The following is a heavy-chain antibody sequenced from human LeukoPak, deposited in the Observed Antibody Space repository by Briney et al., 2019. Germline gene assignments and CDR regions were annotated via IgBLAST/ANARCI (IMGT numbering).Heavy chain of an antibody. CDR2: INPRGGST. V-gene: IGHV1-46*01. Sequence: GASVKVSCKASGYTFTTYYMHWMRQAPGQGPEWMGIINPRGGSTDYARKFQGRVTMTRDTSISTAYMELSRLRSDDTAVYYCARENPRSTRGAFDIWGQGTMVTVSS. CDR3: ARENPRSTRGAFDI. CDR1: GYTFTTYY. J-gene: IGHJ3*02.